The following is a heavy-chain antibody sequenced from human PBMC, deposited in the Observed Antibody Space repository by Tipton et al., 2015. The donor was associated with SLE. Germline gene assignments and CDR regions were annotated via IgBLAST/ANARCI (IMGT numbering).Heavy chain of an antibody. CDR3: ARRNYDVLTGYYDGFDI. V-gene: IGHV4-39*07. D-gene: IGHD3-9*01. CDR2: IYDSGST. Sequence: TLSLTCTVSGGSISSSGYSWGWIRQPPGRGLEWIGTIYDSGSTYYSPSLSSRVTISVDTSKSQFSLNLTSVTAADTAVYLCARRNYDVLTGYYDGFDIWGHGTVVTVSS. CDR1: GGSISSSGYS. J-gene: IGHJ3*02.